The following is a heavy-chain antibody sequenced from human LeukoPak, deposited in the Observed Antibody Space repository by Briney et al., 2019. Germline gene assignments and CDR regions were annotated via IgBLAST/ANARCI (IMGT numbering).Heavy chain of an antibody. V-gene: IGHV4-30-2*01. D-gene: IGHD5-24*01. Sequence: SETLSLTCAVSGGSISSGGYSWSWIRQPPGRGLEWIGYIYHSGSTYYNPSLKSRVTTSVDRSKNQFSLKLSSVTAADTAVYYRARADGYFDYWGQGTLVTVSS. CDR1: GGSISSGGYS. CDR2: IYHSGST. J-gene: IGHJ4*02. CDR3: ARADGYFDY.